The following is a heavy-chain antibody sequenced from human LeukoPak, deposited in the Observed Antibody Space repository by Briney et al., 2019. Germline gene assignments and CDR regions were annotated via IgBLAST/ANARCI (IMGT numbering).Heavy chain of an antibody. J-gene: IGHJ4*02. CDR3: VRAPPATGWLVDH. Sequence: GGSLRLSCASSGFTFSNYDMLWVRQATGKGLEWVSAIGTAGDTYYPGSLKGRSTISRDNAKNSLYLQMNGLRVDDTAIYYCVRAPPATGWLVDHWGQGTLVTVSS. D-gene: IGHD6-19*01. CDR2: IGTAGDT. CDR1: GFTFSNYD. V-gene: IGHV3-13*04.